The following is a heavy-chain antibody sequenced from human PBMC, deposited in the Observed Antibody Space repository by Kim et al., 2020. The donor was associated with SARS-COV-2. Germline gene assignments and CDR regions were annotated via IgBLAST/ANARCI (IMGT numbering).Heavy chain of an antibody. D-gene: IGHD5-18*01. J-gene: IGHJ5*02. Sequence: TPSLKSRVTISVDTSKNQFSLKLSSVTAADTAVYYCARERVDTAMVGFDPWGQGTLVTVSS. V-gene: IGHV4-59*01. CDR3: ARERVDTAMVGFDP.